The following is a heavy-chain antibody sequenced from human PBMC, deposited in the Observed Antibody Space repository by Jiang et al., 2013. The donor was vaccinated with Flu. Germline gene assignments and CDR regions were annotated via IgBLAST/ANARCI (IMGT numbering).Heavy chain of an antibody. J-gene: IGHJ5*02. V-gene: IGHV1-8*01. Sequence: GAEVKKPGASVKVSCKASGYTFTSYDINWVRQATGQGLEWMGWMNPNSGNTGYAQKFQGRVTMTRNTSISTAYMELSSLRSEDTAVYYCARGIIYSSSSLVWFDPWGQGTLVTVSS. D-gene: IGHD6-6*01. CDR2: MNPNSGNT. CDR1: GYTFTSYD. CDR3: ARGIIYSSSSLVWFDP.